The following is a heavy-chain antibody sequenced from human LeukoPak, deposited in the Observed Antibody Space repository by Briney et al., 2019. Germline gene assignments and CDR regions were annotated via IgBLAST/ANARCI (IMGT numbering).Heavy chain of an antibody. V-gene: IGHV3-30*04. Sequence: QTGGSLRLSCAASGFTFSSYAMHWVRQAPGKGLKWVAVILHDGSYKYYADSARGRLTISRDNPKNTLYLQMNSLRPEDTAVYYCAREGGDAFDFWGQGTLVTVSS. CDR1: GFTFSSYA. J-gene: IGHJ4*02. CDR2: ILHDGSYK. D-gene: IGHD2-21*02. CDR3: AREGGDAFDF.